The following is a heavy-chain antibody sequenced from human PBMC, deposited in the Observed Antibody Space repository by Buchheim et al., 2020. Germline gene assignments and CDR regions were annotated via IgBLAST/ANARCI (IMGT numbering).Heavy chain of an antibody. CDR1: GFTFSSYS. J-gene: IGHJ4*02. D-gene: IGHD3-3*01. CDR3: ARDFSYDFWSGPTPFDY. CDR2: ISSSSSYI. V-gene: IGHV3-21*01. Sequence: EVQLVESGGGLVKPGGSLRLSCAASGFTFSSYSMNWVRQAPGKGLEWVSSISSSSSYIYSADSVKGRFTISRDNAKNSLYLQMNSLRAEDTAVYYCARDFSYDFWSGPTPFDYWGQGTL.